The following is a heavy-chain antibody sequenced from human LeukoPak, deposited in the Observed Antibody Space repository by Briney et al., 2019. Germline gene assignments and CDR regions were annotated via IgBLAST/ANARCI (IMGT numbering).Heavy chain of an antibody. CDR3: AKIFSKLGATATPPDY. V-gene: IGHV4-4*08. J-gene: IGHJ4*02. D-gene: IGHD1-26*01. CDR1: GGSISSNF. Sequence: SETLSLTCTVSGGSISSNFWSWIRQPPGKGLEYIGYIYNSGTTNYNPSLKSRVTISVDTSKNQLSLKLSSVTAADTAVYYCAKIFSKLGATATPPDYWGQGTLVIVSS. CDR2: IYNSGTT.